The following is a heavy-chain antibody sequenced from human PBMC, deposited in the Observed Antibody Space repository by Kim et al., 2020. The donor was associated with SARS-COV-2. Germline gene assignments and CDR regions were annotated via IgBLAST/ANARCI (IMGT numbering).Heavy chain of an antibody. CDR1: GIIFNTYT. J-gene: IGHJ5*02. V-gene: IGHV3-30*04. D-gene: IGHD2-21*02. CDR2: ISYDGRST. Sequence: GGSLRLSCAASGIIFNTYTLHWVRQAPGKGLEWVAVISYDGRSTYYADSVKGRFTISRDNSKSTLFLQMNSLRPEDTAVYYCAGHPRGGLVTAVPDSWGQGTLVTVSS. CDR3: AGHPRGGLVTAVPDS.